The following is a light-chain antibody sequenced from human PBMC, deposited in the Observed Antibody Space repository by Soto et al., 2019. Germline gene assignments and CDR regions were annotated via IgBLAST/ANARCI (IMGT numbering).Light chain of an antibody. Sequence: QLVLTQSSSASASLGSSGKLTCTLSSGHSSYIIAWHQQQPGKAPRYLMKLEGSGSYNKGSGVPDRFSGSSSGADRYLTISNLQSEDEADYYCETWDSNTRVFGGRTKVTVL. CDR3: ETWDSNTRV. J-gene: IGLJ2*01. CDR1: SGHSSYI. CDR2: LEGSGSY. V-gene: IGLV4-60*03.